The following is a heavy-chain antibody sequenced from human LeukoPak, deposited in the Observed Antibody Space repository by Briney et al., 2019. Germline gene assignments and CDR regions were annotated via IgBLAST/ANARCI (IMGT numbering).Heavy chain of an antibody. CDR3: ARARYSSSWSRSYYYYYMDV. D-gene: IGHD6-13*01. CDR2: INHSGST. CDR1: GGSFSGYY. V-gene: IGHV4-34*01. Sequence: SETLSLTCAVYGGSFSGYYWSWIRQPPGKGLEWIGEINHSGSTNYNPSLKSRVTISVDTSKNQFSLKLSSVAAADTAVYYCARARYSSSWSRSYYYYYMDVWGKGTTVTVSS. J-gene: IGHJ6*03.